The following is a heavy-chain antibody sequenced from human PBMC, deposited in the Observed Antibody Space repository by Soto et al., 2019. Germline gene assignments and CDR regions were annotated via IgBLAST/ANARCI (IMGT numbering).Heavy chain of an antibody. Sequence: DQLVQSGAVVKKPGSSVVVSCKASGITVGGCIISWVRQAPGQGLEWMGKTAPMFRQTFYARQFEGRLTITADTAANTVYMELTDLGFEDTAVYYCTTLGPWGQGTQVSVSS. CDR3: TTLGP. CDR2: TAPMFRQT. CDR1: GITVGGCI. J-gene: IGHJ5*02. D-gene: IGHD1-26*01. V-gene: IGHV1-69*02.